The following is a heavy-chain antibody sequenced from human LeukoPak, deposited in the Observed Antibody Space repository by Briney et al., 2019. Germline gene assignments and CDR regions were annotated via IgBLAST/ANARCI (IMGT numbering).Heavy chain of an antibody. J-gene: IGHJ4*02. Sequence: SETLSLACAVSGGPFSGYFWSWIRQSSGKGLEWIGEIHNSGTTNYNPSLNSRVTISEDTSKNQFYLNLSSVTAADTAVYYCARRYYYNLGSFPFDFWGQGTPVTVSS. D-gene: IGHD3-10*01. CDR1: GGPFSGYF. CDR3: ARRYYYNLGSFPFDF. V-gene: IGHV4-34*01. CDR2: IHNSGTT.